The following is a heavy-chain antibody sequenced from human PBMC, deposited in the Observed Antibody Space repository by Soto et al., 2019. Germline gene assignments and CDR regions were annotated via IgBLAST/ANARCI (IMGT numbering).Heavy chain of an antibody. J-gene: IGHJ5*02. V-gene: IGHV1-46*01. D-gene: IGHD1-26*01. CDR3: ARSSGGNFGIIIEGTNWFAP. Sequence: ASVKASCKAPRDTFTSYYINWVRQAPGQGLEWMGVINPHGGSTASSQKFKGRATLTRDTSASTVYLEVSSLTSEDTAMSYCARSSGGNFGIIIEGTNWFAPWGQGTLVTVSS. CDR1: RDTFTSYY. CDR2: INPHGGST.